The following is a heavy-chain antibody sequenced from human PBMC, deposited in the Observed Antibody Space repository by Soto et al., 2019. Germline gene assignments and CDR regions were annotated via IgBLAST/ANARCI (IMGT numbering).Heavy chain of an antibody. Sequence: QVQLVESGGGVVQPGRSLRLSCAASGFTFSSYGMHWVRQAPGKGLEWVAVIWYDGSNKYYADSVKGRFTISRDNSKNTLYLQMNSLRAEDTAVYYCARDRSFFRIYYGDYNWFDPWGQGTLVTVSS. CDR3: ARDRSFFRIYYGDYNWFDP. CDR2: IWYDGSNK. J-gene: IGHJ5*02. D-gene: IGHD4-17*01. V-gene: IGHV3-33*01. CDR1: GFTFSSYG.